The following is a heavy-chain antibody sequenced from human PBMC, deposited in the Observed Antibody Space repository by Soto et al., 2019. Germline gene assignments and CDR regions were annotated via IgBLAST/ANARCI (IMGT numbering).Heavy chain of an antibody. V-gene: IGHV3-23*01. D-gene: IGHD3-10*01. CDR3: AKDLGFSAPTAFDY. J-gene: IGHJ4*02. CDR1: GFTFSSYA. CDR2: TGASGVST. Sequence: GGSLRLSCAASGFTFSSYAMSWVRQAPGKGLEWVSATGASGVSTYYTDSVKGRFTISRDNSKNTLYLQMNTLRAEDTAVYYCAKDLGFSAPTAFDYWGQGTLVTVSS.